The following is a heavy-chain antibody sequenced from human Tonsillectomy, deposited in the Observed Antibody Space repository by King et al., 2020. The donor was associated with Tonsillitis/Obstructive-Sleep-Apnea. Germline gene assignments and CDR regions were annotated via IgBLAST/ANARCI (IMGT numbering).Heavy chain of an antibody. CDR2: TYYNSKWYN. J-gene: IGHJ4*02. CDR3: ARAYVSQYPSRVFLDS. D-gene: IGHD2-21*01. V-gene: IGHV6-1*01. Sequence: QLQESGPGLVKPSQTLSLTCAISGDRVSSNSAAWNWIRQSPSRGLEWLGRTYYNSKWYNDYAVSVQSRITIDPDTSKNQISLQLNSVTPEDTAVYYFARAYVSQYPSRVFLDSWGQGTLVTVSS. CDR1: GDRVSSNSAA.